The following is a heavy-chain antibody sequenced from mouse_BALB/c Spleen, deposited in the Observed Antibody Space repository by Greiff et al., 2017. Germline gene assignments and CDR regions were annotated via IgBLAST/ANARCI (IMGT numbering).Heavy chain of an antibody. Sequence: VQLVESGAELAKPGASVKMSCKASGYTFTSYWMHWVKQRPGQGLEWIGYINPSTGYTEYNQKFKDKATLTADKSSSTAYMQLSSLTSEDSAVYYCASGYYYYGSSYVSYWGQGTLVTVSA. CDR1: GYTFTSYW. D-gene: IGHD1-1*01. CDR2: INPSTGYT. CDR3: ASGYYYYGSSYVSY. J-gene: IGHJ3*01. V-gene: IGHV1-7*01.